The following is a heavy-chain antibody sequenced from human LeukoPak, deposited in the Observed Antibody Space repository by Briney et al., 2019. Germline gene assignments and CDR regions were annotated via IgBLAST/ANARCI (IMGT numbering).Heavy chain of an antibody. D-gene: IGHD3-16*01. CDR2: IYHSGST. J-gene: IGHJ4*02. CDR1: GYSISSGYY. CDR3: ARGFGHYFDY. V-gene: IGHV4-38-2*02. Sequence: PSETLSLTCTVSGYSISSGYYWGWIRQPPGKGLEWIGSIYHSGSTYYNPSLKSRVTISVDTSKNQFSLKLSSVTAADTAVYYCARGFGHYFDYWGQGTLVTVSS.